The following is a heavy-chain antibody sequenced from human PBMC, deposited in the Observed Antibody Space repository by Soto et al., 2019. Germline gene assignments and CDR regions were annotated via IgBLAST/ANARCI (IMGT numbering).Heavy chain of an antibody. CDR3: ARLVYYDFWSGQMNWFDP. J-gene: IGHJ5*02. CDR1: GVSISSSSYY. Sequence: PSETLSLTCPFSGVSISSSSYYWGWIRQPPGKGLEWIGSIYYSGSTYYNPSLKSRVTISVDTSKNQFSLKLSSVTAADTAVYYCARLVYYDFWSGQMNWFDPWGQGTLVTVSS. V-gene: IGHV4-39*01. D-gene: IGHD3-3*01. CDR2: IYYSGST.